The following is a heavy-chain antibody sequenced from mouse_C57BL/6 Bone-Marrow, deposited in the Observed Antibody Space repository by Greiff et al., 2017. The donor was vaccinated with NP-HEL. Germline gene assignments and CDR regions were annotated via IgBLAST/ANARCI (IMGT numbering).Heavy chain of an antibody. CDR1: GYAFTNYL. CDR2: INPGSGGT. V-gene: IGHV1-54*01. Sequence: VQLQQSGAELVRPGTSVKVSCKASGYAFTNYLIEWVKQRPGQGLEWIGVINPGSGGTKYNEKFKGKATLTADKSSSTAYMQLSSLTSEDSAVYFCARRGFDYWGQGTTLTVSS. J-gene: IGHJ2*01. CDR3: ARRGFDY.